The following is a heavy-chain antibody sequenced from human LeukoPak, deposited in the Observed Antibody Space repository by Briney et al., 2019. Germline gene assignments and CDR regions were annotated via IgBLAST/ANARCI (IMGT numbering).Heavy chain of an antibody. CDR1: GYSISSGYY. V-gene: IGHV4-38-2*01. Sequence: SETLSLTCAVSGYSISSGYYWGWIRQPPGKGLEWIGSIYHSGSTYYNPFLKSRVTISVDTSKNQFSLKLSSVTAADTAVYYCARPNLGYYFDAFDIWGQGTMVTVSS. J-gene: IGHJ3*02. D-gene: IGHD3-22*01. CDR3: ARPNLGYYFDAFDI. CDR2: IYHSGST.